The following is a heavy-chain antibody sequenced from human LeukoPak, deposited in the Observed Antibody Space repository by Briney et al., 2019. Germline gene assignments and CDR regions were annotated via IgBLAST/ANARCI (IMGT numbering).Heavy chain of an antibody. Sequence: AETLSLTCTVSGGSISSSSYYWGWIRQPPGKGLEWIGSIYYSGSTYYNPSLKSRVTISVDTSKNQFSLKLSSVTAADTAVYYCARDGEYSSSWGQGTLVTVSS. J-gene: IGHJ5*02. D-gene: IGHD6-6*01. V-gene: IGHV4-39*07. CDR3: ARDGEYSSS. CDR1: GGSISSSSYY. CDR2: IYYSGST.